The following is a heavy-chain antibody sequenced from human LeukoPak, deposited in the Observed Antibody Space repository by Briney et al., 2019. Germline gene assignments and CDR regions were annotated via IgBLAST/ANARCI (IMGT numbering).Heavy chain of an antibody. CDR1: GYTFTSYY. Sequence: ASVKVSCKASGYTFTSYYTHWVRQAPGQGLEWMGIINPSGGSTSYAQKFQGRVTMTRDTSTSTVYMELSSLRSEDTAVYYCARRHYDILTGYYLGWFDPWGQGTLVTVSS. CDR2: INPSGGST. V-gene: IGHV1-46*01. J-gene: IGHJ5*02. D-gene: IGHD3-9*01. CDR3: ARRHYDILTGYYLGWFDP.